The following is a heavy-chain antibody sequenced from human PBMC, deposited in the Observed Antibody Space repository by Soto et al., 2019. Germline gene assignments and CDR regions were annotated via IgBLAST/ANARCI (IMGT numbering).Heavy chain of an antibody. J-gene: IGHJ4*02. D-gene: IGHD3-10*01. CDR1: GGSISSYY. CDR2: IYYSGST. V-gene: IGHV4-59*06. CDR3: ARAPPDYYGSGSTRFDY. Sequence: PSETLSLTCTVSGGSISSYYWSWIRQHPGKGLEWIGYIYYSGSTYYNPSLKSRVTISVDTSKNQFSLKLSSVTAADTAVYYCARAPPDYYGSGSTRFDYWGQGTLVTVSS.